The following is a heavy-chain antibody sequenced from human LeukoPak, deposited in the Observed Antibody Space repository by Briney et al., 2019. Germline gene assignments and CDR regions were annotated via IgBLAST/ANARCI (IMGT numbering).Heavy chain of an antibody. Sequence: GGSLRLSCAASGFTFSSYGMHWVRQAPGKGLEWVAFIRYDGSNKYYADSAKGRFAISRDNSKNTLCVQMNSLRAEDTAVYYCAKEMYSSSSYYYYYMDVWGKGTTVTVSS. V-gene: IGHV3-30*02. CDR3: AKEMYSSSSYYYYYMDV. CDR2: IRYDGSNK. CDR1: GFTFSSYG. D-gene: IGHD6-13*01. J-gene: IGHJ6*03.